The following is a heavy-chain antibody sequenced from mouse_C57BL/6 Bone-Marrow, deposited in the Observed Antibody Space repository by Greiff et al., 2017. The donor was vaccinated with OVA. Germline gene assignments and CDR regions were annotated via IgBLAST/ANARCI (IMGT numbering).Heavy chain of an antibody. CDR1: GFSLTSYG. CDR3: AKSPHYYGSSYVYAMDY. Sequence: QVQLQQSGPGLVQPSQSLSITCTVSGFSLTSYGVHWVRQSPGKGLEWLGVIWRGGSTDYNAAFMSRLSITKENSKSQVFFKMNSLQADDTSIYYCAKSPHYYGSSYVYAMDYWGQGTSVTVSS. V-gene: IGHV2-5*01. CDR2: IWRGGST. J-gene: IGHJ4*01. D-gene: IGHD1-1*01.